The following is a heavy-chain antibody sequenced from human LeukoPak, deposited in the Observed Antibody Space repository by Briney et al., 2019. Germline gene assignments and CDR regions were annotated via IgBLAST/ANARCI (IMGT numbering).Heavy chain of an antibody. CDR3: AAPTVTTDDAFDI. D-gene: IGHD4-17*01. V-gene: IGHV1-69*05. CDR1: GGTFISYA. Sequence: ASVKVSCKASGGTFISYAISWVRQAPGQGLEWMGGIIPIFGTANYAQKFQERVTITRDMSTSTAYMELSSLRSEDTAVYYCAAPTVTTDDAFDIWGQGTMVTVSS. J-gene: IGHJ3*02. CDR2: IIPIFGTA.